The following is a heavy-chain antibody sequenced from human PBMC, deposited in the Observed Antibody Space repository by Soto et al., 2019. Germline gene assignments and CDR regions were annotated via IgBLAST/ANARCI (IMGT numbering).Heavy chain of an antibody. J-gene: IGHJ4*02. D-gene: IGHD4-17*01. Sequence: EVQLVESGGGLVQPGGSLRLSCAASGFTFSDHDMDGVRQAPGKGLEWLGRIRRKASSYTKEHAPSVKGRFTISKDDSKNSLCLQMNCLKTEDTAVYYCAIPQYGYRIYWGQGPLVTVSS. CDR2: IRRKASSYTK. V-gene: IGHV3-72*01. CDR3: AIPQYGYRIY. CDR1: GFTFSDHD.